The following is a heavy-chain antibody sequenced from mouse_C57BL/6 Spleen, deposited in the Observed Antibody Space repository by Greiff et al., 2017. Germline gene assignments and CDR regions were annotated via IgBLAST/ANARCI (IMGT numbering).Heavy chain of an antibody. V-gene: IGHV1-15*01. D-gene: IGHD2-5*01. CDR1: GYTFTDYE. CDR3: TRPYSNPYFDV. Sequence: QVQLKASGAELVRPGASVTLSCKASGYTFTDYEMHWVKQTPVHGLEWIGAIDPETGGTAYNQKFKGKAILTADKSSSTAYMELRSLTSEDSAVYYCTRPYSNPYFDVWGTGTTVTVSS. CDR2: IDPETGGT. J-gene: IGHJ1*03.